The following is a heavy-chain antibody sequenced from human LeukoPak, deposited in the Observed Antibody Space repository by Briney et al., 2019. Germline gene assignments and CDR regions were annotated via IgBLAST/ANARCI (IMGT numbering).Heavy chain of an antibody. CDR1: GFTFSSYW. D-gene: IGHD6-6*01. CDR3: ARSSYSSSSSV. J-gene: IGHJ3*01. Sequence: GGSLRLSCAASGFTFSSYWMSWVRQAPGKGLEWVASINSDGSEGYYADVVKSRFTISRDNAKNSLYLQINSLRAEDTAVYYCARSSYSSSSSVWGQGTMVTVSS. V-gene: IGHV3-7*03. CDR2: INSDGSEG.